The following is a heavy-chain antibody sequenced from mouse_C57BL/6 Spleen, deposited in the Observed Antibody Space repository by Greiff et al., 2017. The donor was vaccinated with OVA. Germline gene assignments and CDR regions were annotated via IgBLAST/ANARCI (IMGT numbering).Heavy chain of an antibody. CDR2: IYPSDSET. J-gene: IGHJ1*03. CDR3: ARSYSNWYFDV. CDR1: GYTFTSYW. V-gene: IGHV1-61*01. D-gene: IGHD2-5*01. Sequence: VQLQQPGAELVRPGSSVKLSCKASGYTFTSYWMDWVKQRPGQGLEWIGNIYPSDSETHYNQKFKDKATLTVDKSSSTAYMQLSSLTSEDSAVYYCARSYSNWYFDVWGTGTTVTVSS.